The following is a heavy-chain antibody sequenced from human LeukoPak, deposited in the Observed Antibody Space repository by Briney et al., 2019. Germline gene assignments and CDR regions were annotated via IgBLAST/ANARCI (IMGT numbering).Heavy chain of an antibody. J-gene: IGHJ4*02. Sequence: SGTLSLTCTVSGYSISSGYYWGWIRPPPGKGLEWIGSIYSSGSTYYNASLQSRVTISIETSKNQISLRLNSVTAADTAIYYCAKSGGYGLIDYWGQGTLVTVSS. CDR3: AKSGGYGLIDY. CDR1: GYSISSGYY. D-gene: IGHD1-26*01. CDR2: IYSSGST. V-gene: IGHV4-38-2*02.